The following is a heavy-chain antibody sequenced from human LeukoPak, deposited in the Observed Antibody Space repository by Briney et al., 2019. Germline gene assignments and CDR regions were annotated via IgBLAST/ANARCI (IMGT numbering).Heavy chain of an antibody. CDR1: GFTFSSYG. Sequence: GRSLRLSCAASGFTFSSYGMHWVRQAPGKGLQWVVVIWYDGSNKYYADSVKGRLTISRDNSKNTLYLQMNSLRAEDTAVYYCARDESSGYVFYDYWGQGTLVTVSS. CDR3: ARDESSGYVFYDY. J-gene: IGHJ4*02. V-gene: IGHV3-33*01. D-gene: IGHD3-22*01. CDR2: IWYDGSNK.